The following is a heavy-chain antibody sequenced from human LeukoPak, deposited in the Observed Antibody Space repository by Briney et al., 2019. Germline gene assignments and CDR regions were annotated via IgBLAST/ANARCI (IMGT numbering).Heavy chain of an antibody. V-gene: IGHV3-23*01. J-gene: IGHJ4*02. Sequence: QAGGSLRLSCAASGFTFSSYSMNWVRQAPGKGLEWVSTLTGGGRDTYYADSVKGRFTISRDNSIDTVFLQMNSLRAGDTAVYYCARDTPLIEYNSGWSRNNFDYWGQGALVAVSS. CDR3: ARDTPLIEYNSGWSRNNFDY. CDR1: GFTFSSYS. D-gene: IGHD6-19*01. CDR2: LTGGGRDT.